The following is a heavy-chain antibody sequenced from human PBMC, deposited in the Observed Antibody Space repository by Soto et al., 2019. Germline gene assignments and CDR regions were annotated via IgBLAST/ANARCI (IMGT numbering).Heavy chain of an antibody. Sequence: EVQLVDSGGGLVQPGRCLRLSCAASGFTFDDYAMHWVLQAPGKGLEWVSYITWNSVYTGYADSVKGRFTSCRDNANNSQYLQMNSLKPEDTAFYYCAKDLYGSSSSPIDFWGQGTLVTVSS. D-gene: IGHD6-13*01. V-gene: IGHV3-9*01. CDR1: GFTFDDYA. CDR2: ITWNSVYT. J-gene: IGHJ4*02. CDR3: AKDLYGSSSSPIDF.